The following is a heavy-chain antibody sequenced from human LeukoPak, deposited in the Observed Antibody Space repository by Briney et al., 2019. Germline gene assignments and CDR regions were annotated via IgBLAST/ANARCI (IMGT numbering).Heavy chain of an antibody. CDR1: GGSISSGDYY. CDR3: ARFVRGVMDY. D-gene: IGHD3-10*02. CDR2: IYYSGST. J-gene: IGHJ4*02. Sequence: SETLSLTCTVSGGSISSGDYYLSWIRQPPGKGLEWIVYIYYSGSTYYNPSLKSRVTISVDTSKNQFSLKLSSVTAADTAVYYCARFVRGVMDYWGQGTLVTVSS. V-gene: IGHV4-30-4*01.